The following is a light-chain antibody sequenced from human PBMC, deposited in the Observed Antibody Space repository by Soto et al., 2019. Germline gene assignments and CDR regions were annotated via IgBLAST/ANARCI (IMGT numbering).Light chain of an antibody. J-gene: IGKJ5*01. V-gene: IGKV3-20*01. CDR1: QSVSSSS. CDR3: QQYGNSPIT. Sequence: EIVLTQSPGTLSLSPGERPTLSCRASQSVSSSSLAWYQQKPGQAPRLLIYGASSRATGIPDRFSGSGSGTDFTLTITRLEPEDFALHYCQQYGNSPITFGHGTRLEIK. CDR2: GAS.